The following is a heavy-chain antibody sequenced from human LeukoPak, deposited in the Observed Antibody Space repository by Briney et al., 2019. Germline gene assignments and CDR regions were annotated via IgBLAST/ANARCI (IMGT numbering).Heavy chain of an antibody. V-gene: IGHV5-51*01. Sequence: GESLKISCKGSGYSFTSYWIGWVRQLPGKGLEWMGIIYPGDSDTRYSPSFQGQVTISADKSISTAYLQWSSLKASDTAMYYCARRRDLYSGSYYPFDYWGQGTLVTVSS. CDR1: GYSFTSYW. J-gene: IGHJ4*02. CDR2: IYPGDSDT. D-gene: IGHD1-26*01. CDR3: ARRRDLYSGSYYPFDY.